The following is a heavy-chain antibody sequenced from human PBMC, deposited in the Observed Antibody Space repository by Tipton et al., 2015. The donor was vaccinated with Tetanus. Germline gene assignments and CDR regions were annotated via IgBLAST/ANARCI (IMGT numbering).Heavy chain of an antibody. CDR1: GYSFSDYY. V-gene: IGHV3-11*01. CDR2: INGSGDFT. CDR3: ARVWGRGQLVTKPNWYFDL. D-gene: IGHD6-6*01. J-gene: IGHJ2*01. Sequence: SLRLSCAGSGYSFSDYYMSWIRQAPGKGLEWVAYINGSGDFTSYADSVKGRFTISRDNAKNSLSLQVNSLRAEDTAVYYCARVWGRGQLVTKPNWYFDLWGRGTLVTVSS.